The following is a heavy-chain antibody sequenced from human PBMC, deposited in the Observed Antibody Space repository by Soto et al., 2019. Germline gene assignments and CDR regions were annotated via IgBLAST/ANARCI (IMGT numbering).Heavy chain of an antibody. V-gene: IGHV3-30*18. Sequence: GGSLRLSCAASGFTFSSYGTHWVRQAPGKGLEWVAVISDDGRNKYYADSVKGRFTISRDNSKNTLYLQMNSLRAEDTALYYCAKPRVAGDLSFNSYYFDYWGQGTVVTVSS. CDR1: GFTFSSYG. D-gene: IGHD6-19*01. J-gene: IGHJ4*02. CDR3: AKPRVAGDLSFNSYYFDY. CDR2: ISDDGRNK.